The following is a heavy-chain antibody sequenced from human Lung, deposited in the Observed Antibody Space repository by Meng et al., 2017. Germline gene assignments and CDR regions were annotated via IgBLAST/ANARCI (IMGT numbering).Heavy chain of an antibody. Sequence: QVPLKQWGAGLLQRSETLPLTGVVSGGAFSDYYWSLIRQPPGKGLAWIGDINHSGSTNYNPSLESRATISVDTSQNNLSLKLSSVTAEDSAVYYCARGPTTMAHDFDYWGQGTLVTVSS. V-gene: IGHV4-34*01. CDR1: GGAFSDYY. D-gene: IGHD4-11*01. CDR3: ARGPTTMAHDFDY. CDR2: INHSGST. J-gene: IGHJ4*02.